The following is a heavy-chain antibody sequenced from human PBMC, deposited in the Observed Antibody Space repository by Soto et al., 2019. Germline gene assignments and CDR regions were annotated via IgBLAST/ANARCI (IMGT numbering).Heavy chain of an antibody. V-gene: IGHV3-33*01. Sequence: QVQLEESGGGVVQPGRSLRLSCAASGFTFKNYGMEWVRQAPGKGLEWVADIEYDGNNKYYADSVKGRVTMSRDNSKNMLYLQINSLRAEDTAVYYCARGSQHQLLLYGMDVWGQGTTVTVSS. J-gene: IGHJ6*02. CDR2: IEYDGNNK. CDR1: GFTFKNYG. D-gene: IGHD2-2*01. CDR3: ARGSQHQLLLYGMDV.